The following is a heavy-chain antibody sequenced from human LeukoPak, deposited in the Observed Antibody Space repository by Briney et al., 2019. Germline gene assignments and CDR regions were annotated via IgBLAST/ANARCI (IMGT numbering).Heavy chain of an antibody. CDR1: GGSISSYY. D-gene: IGHD3-16*01. CDR3: ALRQSYYYGMDV. J-gene: IGHJ6*02. CDR2: IYYSGST. Sequence: SETLSLTCTVSGGSISSYYRSWIRQPPGKGLEWIGYIYYSGSTNYNPSLKSRVTISVDTSKNQFSLKLSSVTAADTAVYYCALRQSYYYGMDVWGQGTTVTVSS. V-gene: IGHV4-59*08.